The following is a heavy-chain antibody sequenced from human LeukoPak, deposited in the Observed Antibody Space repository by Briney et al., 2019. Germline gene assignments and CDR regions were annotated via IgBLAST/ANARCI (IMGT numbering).Heavy chain of an antibody. CDR2: TYYRSKWYN. Sequence: SQTPSLTCVISGDIVASNSTACNWIRQSPSRGLEWLGRTYYRSKWYNDYALSMKSRITINPDTSKNQFSLQLNSVTPEDTAVYYCARGGQGDGYSADEAFDFWGQGTMVTVS. CDR1: GDIVASNSTA. CDR3: ARGGQGDGYSADEAFDF. V-gene: IGHV6-1*01. J-gene: IGHJ3*01. D-gene: IGHD5-24*01.